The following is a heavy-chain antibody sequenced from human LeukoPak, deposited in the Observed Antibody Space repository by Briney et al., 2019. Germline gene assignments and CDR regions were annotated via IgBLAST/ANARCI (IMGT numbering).Heavy chain of an antibody. CDR3: AKEGPRFGDSYGPRGGY. V-gene: IGHV3-30*18. Sequence: SGGSLRLSCAASGFTFSSYGMHWVRQAPGKGLEWVAVISYDGSNKYYADSVKGRFTISRDNSKNTLYLQMNSLRAEDTAVYYCAKEGPRFGDSYGPRGGYWGQGTLVTVS. D-gene: IGHD5-18*01. CDR2: ISYDGSNK. J-gene: IGHJ4*02. CDR1: GFTFSSYG.